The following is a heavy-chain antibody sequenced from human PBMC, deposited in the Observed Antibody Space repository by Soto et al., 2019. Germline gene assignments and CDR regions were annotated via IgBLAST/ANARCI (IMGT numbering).Heavy chain of an antibody. CDR1: GGSISSSSYY. Sequence: SETLSLTCTVSGGSISSSSYYWGWIRQPPGKGLEWIGSIYYSGSTYYNPSLKSRVTISVDTSKNQFSLKLSSVTAADTAVYYCARPIATYSSGWYPRAWFDPWGQGTLVTVSS. CDR3: ARPIATYSSGWYPRAWFDP. D-gene: IGHD6-19*01. V-gene: IGHV4-39*01. J-gene: IGHJ5*02. CDR2: IYYSGST.